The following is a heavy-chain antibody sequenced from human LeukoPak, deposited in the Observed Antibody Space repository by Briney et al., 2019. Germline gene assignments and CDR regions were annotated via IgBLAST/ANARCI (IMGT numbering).Heavy chain of an antibody. J-gene: IGHJ4*02. CDR2: IIPIFGTA. V-gene: IGHV1-69*13. CDR1: GGTFSSYA. CDR3: ARGPGSNWNYDQYFDY. Sequence: ASVKVSRKASGGTFSSYAISWVRQAPGQGLEWMGGIIPIFGTANYAQKFQGRVTITADESTSTAYMELSSLRSEDTAVYYCARGPGSNWNYDQYFDYWGQGTLVTVSS. D-gene: IGHD1-7*01.